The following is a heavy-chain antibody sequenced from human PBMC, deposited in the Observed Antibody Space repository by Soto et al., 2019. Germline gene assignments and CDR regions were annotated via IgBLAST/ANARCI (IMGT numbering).Heavy chain of an antibody. D-gene: IGHD5-12*01. V-gene: IGHV3-30*18. J-gene: IGHJ4*02. CDR2: ISYDGSNK. CDR1: GFTFSSYG. Sequence: GGSLRLSCAASGFTFSSYGMHWVRQAPGKGLEWVAVISYDGSNKYYADSVKGRFTISRDNSKNTLYLQMNSLRAEDTAVYYCAKLRRKLEVATMAADYWGQGTLVTVLL. CDR3: AKLRRKLEVATMAADY.